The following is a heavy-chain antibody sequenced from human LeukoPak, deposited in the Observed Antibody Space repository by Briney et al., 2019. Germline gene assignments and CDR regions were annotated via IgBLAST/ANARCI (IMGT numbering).Heavy chain of an antibody. Sequence: GGSLRLSCAASGFTFSSYWMSWVRQAPGKGLEWVANIKQDGSEKYYVDSVKGRFAISRDNAKNSLYLQMNSLRDEDTAVYYCARLGVEVTIFHYWGQGTLVTVSS. CDR1: GFTFSSYW. V-gene: IGHV3-7*01. CDR3: ARLGVEVTIFHY. D-gene: IGHD3-3*01. CDR2: IKQDGSEK. J-gene: IGHJ4*02.